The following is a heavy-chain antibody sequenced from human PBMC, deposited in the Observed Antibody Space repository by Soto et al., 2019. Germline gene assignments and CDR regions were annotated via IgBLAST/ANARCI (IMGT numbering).Heavy chain of an antibody. CDR1: GLTFTRYS. Sequence: GGSLRLSSPASGLTFTRYSMNWVRQAPGKGLEWVSSISSTTNYIYYGDSMKGRFTISRDNAKNSLYLEMNSLRAEDTAVYYCARESEDLTSNFDYWGQGTLVTVSS. CDR3: ARESEDLTSNFDY. CDR2: ISSTTNYI. V-gene: IGHV3-21*06. J-gene: IGHJ4*02.